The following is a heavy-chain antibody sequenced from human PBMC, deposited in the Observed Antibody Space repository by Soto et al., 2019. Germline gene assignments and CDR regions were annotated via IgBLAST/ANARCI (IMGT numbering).Heavy chain of an antibody. CDR1: GFTFSTYG. Sequence: QVPLVESGGGVVQPGRSLRISCAASGFTFSTYGMHCVRQAPGKGLEWVGLISNDGSYKYYPDSVKGRFTISRDNSKNMVYLQMNSLRAEDTAVYYCAKDPTYDTSGYYFYYGPDVWGQGTTVTVSS. CDR2: ISNDGSYK. J-gene: IGHJ6*02. V-gene: IGHV3-30*18. D-gene: IGHD3-22*01. CDR3: AKDPTYDTSGYYFYYGPDV.